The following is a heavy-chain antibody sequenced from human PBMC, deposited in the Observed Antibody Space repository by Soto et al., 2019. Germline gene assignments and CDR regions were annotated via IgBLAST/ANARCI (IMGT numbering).Heavy chain of an antibody. CDR1: GFTFSRYT. Sequence: PGGSLRLSCAASGFTFSRYTMNWVRQAPGKGLEWVSSITSISTYIYYADSVKGRFTISRDNTKNSLYLQMNSLRAEDTAVYYCARDLGHSSSWNVYYYYGMDVWGQGTTVTVSS. V-gene: IGHV3-21*01. J-gene: IGHJ6*02. CDR3: ARDLGHSSSWNVYYYYGMDV. D-gene: IGHD6-13*01. CDR2: ITSISTYI.